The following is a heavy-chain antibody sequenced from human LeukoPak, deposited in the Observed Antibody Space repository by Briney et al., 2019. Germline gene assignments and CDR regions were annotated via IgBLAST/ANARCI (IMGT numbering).Heavy chain of an antibody. CDR1: GFTFSSYG. CDR2: IRCDGSNK. Sequence: GGSLRLSCAAWGFTFSSYGMHWVRQAPGKGLEWVAFIRCDGSNKYYADSVKGRFTISRDNSKNTLYLQMNSLRAEDTAVYYCAKDHAMVNFALTDYDSSGYDYWGQGTLVTVSS. CDR3: AKDHAMVNFALTDYDSSGYDY. V-gene: IGHV3-30*02. J-gene: IGHJ4*02. D-gene: IGHD3-22*01.